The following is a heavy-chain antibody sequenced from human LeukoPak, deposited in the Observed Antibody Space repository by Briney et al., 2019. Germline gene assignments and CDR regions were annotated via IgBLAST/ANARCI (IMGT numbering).Heavy chain of an antibody. D-gene: IGHD1-26*01. CDR3: TTSIVGTTAY. V-gene: IGHV3-15*01. Sequence: GGSLRLSCAASGFNFTNAWMTWVRQAPGKGLEWVGRIKSETDGGTIHYGAPVKGRFIISRDDSKNTVGLQMNSLKTEDAGAYYCTTSIVGTTAYWGQGTLVIVSS. CDR1: GFNFTNAW. J-gene: IGHJ4*02. CDR2: IKSETDGGTI.